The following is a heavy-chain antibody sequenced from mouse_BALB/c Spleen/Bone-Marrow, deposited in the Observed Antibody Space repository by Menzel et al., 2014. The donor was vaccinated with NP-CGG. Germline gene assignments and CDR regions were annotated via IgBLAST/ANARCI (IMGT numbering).Heavy chain of an antibody. CDR3: TPLLRLAY. Sequence: EVQLVESGTVLARPGASVKMSCKASGYSFTSYWMHWVKQRPGQGLEWIGAIYPRNSDTSYNQKFKGKAKLTEVTSASTAYMELSSLKNEDSAVYYCTPLLRLAYWGQGTLVTVSA. V-gene: IGHV1-5*01. D-gene: IGHD1-2*01. J-gene: IGHJ3*01. CDR2: IYPRNSDT. CDR1: GYSFTSYW.